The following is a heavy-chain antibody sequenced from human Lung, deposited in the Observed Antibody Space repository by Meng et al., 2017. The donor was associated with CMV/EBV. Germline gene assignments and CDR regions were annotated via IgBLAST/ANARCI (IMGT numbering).Heavy chain of an antibody. Sequence: SCAASGFTFSSYEMNWVRQAPGKGLQWVAVIWYDGTNRYYADSVKGRFTISRDNSKNTLYLQMNSLRADDTAVYYCAKDYDFWSSYPDYYAMDVXGQGTTVTVSS. J-gene: IGHJ6*02. CDR2: IWYDGTNR. D-gene: IGHD3-3*01. CDR1: GFTFSSYE. CDR3: AKDYDFWSSYPDYYAMDV. V-gene: IGHV3-33*06.